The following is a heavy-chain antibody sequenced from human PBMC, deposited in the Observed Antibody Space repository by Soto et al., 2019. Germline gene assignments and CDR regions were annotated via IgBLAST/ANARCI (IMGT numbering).Heavy chain of an antibody. D-gene: IGHD2-2*01. Sequence: QVQLVQSGAEVKKPGASVKVSCKASGYTFTSYYLHWVRQAPGQGLEWLGIINPSGGSTSYAQKFQGRVTMTRNTSTSTVYMELSSLRSEDTAVYYCATRVGVPAASPYYYYGMDVWGQGTTVTVSS. V-gene: IGHV1-46*03. J-gene: IGHJ6*02. CDR2: INPSGGST. CDR1: GYTFTSYY. CDR3: ATRVGVPAASPYYYYGMDV.